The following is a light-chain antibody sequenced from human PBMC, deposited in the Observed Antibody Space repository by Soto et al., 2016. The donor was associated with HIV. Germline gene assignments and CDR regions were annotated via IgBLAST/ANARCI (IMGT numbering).Light chain of an antibody. J-gene: IGKJ4*01. CDR1: QDISTS. V-gene: IGKV1-NL1*01. Sequence: DIQMTQSPSSVSASVGDRVTITCRASQDISTSVAWYQQKPGKAPKLLLYAASRLESGVPSRFSGGGSGTTHTLSISSLQPEDFATYYCQQYYTTPQVTFGGGTKVEIK. CDR2: AAS. CDR3: QQYYTTPQVT.